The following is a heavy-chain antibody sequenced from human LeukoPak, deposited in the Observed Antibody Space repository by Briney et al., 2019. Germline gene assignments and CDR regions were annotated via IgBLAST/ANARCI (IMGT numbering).Heavy chain of an antibody. CDR3: ARGGLVYSGSYYEGPYFDY. CDR2: IIPIFGTA. D-gene: IGHD1-26*01. CDR1: GGTFSSYA. Sequence: GASVKVSCKASGGTFSSYAISWVRQAPGQGLEWMGGIIPIFGTANYAQKFQGRVTMTTDTSTSTAYMELRSLRSDDTAVYYCARGGLVYSGSYYEGPYFDYWGQGTLVTVSS. V-gene: IGHV1-69*05. J-gene: IGHJ4*02.